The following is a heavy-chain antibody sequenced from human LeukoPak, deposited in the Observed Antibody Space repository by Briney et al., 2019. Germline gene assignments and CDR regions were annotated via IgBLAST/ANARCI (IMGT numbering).Heavy chain of an antibody. CDR1: GGSISSYY. CDR3: ARVSLSGDWLNLEAFDI. V-gene: IGHV4-59*01. CDR2: IYYTGST. D-gene: IGHD3-9*01. Sequence: SETLSLTCTVSGGSISSYYWSWIRQPPGKGLEWIGYIYYTGSTTYNPSLKSRVTISVDTSKNQFSLKLSSVTAADTAVYYCARVSLSGDWLNLEAFDIWGQGTMVTVSS. J-gene: IGHJ3*02.